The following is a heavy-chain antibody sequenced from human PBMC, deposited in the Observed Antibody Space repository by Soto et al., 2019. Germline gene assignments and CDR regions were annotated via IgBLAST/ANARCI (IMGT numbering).Heavy chain of an antibody. CDR1: GGSISSSSYY. CDR3: ARDYYYGMDV. J-gene: IGHJ6*02. V-gene: IGHV4-39*02. CDR2: IYYSGST. Sequence: SETLSLTCTVSGGSISSSSYYWGWIRQPPGKGLEWIGSIYYSGSTYYNPSLKSRVTISVDTSKNQFSLKLSSVTAADTAVYYCARDYYYGMDVWGQGTTVTVSS.